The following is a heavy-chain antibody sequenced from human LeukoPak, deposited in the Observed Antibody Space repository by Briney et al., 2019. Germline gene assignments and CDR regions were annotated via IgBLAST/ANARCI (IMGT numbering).Heavy chain of an antibody. CDR3: ARETVGRFLEWLAIFDP. CDR1: GYTFTSYY. J-gene: IGHJ5*02. V-gene: IGHV1-46*01. D-gene: IGHD3-3*01. CDR2: INPSGGST. Sequence: ASVKVSCKASGYTFTSYYMHWVREAPGQGLGWMGIINPSGGSTSYAQKFQGRVTMTRDMSTSTVYMELSSLRPEDTAVYYCARETVGRFLEWLAIFDPWGQGTLVTVSS.